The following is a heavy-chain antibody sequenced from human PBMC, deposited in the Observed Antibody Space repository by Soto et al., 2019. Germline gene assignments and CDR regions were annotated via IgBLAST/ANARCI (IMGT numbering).Heavy chain of an antibody. CDR2: IYYSGNT. Sequence: QVQLQESGPGLVRPSQTLALTCAVSGDSISSSDYCWSWIRQPPGKVLEWIGYIYYSGNTYFTPSLQSRITISLDASKNHFSLKLTSVTDADTAVDFCARGAYSSSSSFFDSWGQGTLVTVSS. D-gene: IGHD6-6*01. CDR3: ARGAYSSSSSFFDS. J-gene: IGHJ4*02. V-gene: IGHV4-30-4*01. CDR1: GDSISSSDYC.